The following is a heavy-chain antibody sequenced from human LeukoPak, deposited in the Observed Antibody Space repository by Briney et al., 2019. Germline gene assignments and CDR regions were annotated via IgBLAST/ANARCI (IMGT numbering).Heavy chain of an antibody. V-gene: IGHV1-58*01. J-gene: IGHJ3*01. CDR2: TVVGSGNT. Sequence: ASVKVSCKASGFTFTSSAVQWVRQARGQRLEWIGWTVVGSGNTNYAQKFQERVTITRDMSTSLVYMELSSLRSEDTAVYYCAAEAAYYYDSRDAFDVWGQGTMVTVSS. CDR3: AAEAAYYYDSRDAFDV. CDR1: GFTFTSSA. D-gene: IGHD3-22*01.